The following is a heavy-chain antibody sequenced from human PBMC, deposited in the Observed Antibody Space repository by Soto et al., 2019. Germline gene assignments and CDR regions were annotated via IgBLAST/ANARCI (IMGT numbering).Heavy chain of an antibody. CDR2: INHSGST. CDR1: GGSFSGYY. J-gene: IGHJ6*02. CDR3: ARVGVMDIVISGGMDG. V-gene: IGHV4-34*01. D-gene: IGHD2-2*03. Sequence: SEPLSLTCAVYGGSFSGYYWSWIRQPPGKGLEWIGEINHSGSTNYNPSLKSRLTLSVDMSKNQFSLNLSSVTAADTAVYYCARVGVMDIVISGGMDGWGQGTTVTVYS.